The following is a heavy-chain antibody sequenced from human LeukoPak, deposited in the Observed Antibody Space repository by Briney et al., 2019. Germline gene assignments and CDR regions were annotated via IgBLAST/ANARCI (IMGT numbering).Heavy chain of an antibody. CDR1: GGTFSSYA. V-gene: IGHV1-69*13. D-gene: IGHD3-9*01. Sequence: SVKVSCKASGGTFSSYAISWVGQAPGQGLEWMGGIIPIFGTANYAQKFQGRVTITADESTSTAYMELSSLRSEDTAVYYCARGVVVETIGVGVGGFDYWGQGTLVTVSS. J-gene: IGHJ4*02. CDR3: ARGVVVETIGVGVGGFDY. CDR2: IIPIFGTA.